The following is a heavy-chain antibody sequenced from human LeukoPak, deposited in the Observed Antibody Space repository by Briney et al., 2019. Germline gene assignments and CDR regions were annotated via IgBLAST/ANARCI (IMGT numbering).Heavy chain of an antibody. V-gene: IGHV4-4*07. Sequence: SSETLSLPCTVSSGFISSYYWSWIRQPAGKGLEWIGRIDTSGNTNYNPSLKSRVTLSLDTSKNQFSLKLSSVTAADTAMYYCARDTTTVVTLDYWGQGTLVTVSS. CDR2: IDTSGNT. CDR3: ARDTTTVVTLDY. J-gene: IGHJ4*02. D-gene: IGHD4-23*01. CDR1: SGFISSYY.